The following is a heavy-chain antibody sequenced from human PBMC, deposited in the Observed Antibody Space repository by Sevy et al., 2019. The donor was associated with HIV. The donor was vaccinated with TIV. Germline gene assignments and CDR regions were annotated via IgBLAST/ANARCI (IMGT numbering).Heavy chain of an antibody. CDR1: GGSISTYY. V-gene: IGHV4-59*01. Sequence: SETLSLTCTVSGGSISTYYWSWIRQPPGKGLEWIGCVYYSGSTNYNPSLKSRVTISVDTSKNQFSLKLSSVTAADTAVYYCARETDYYYYMDVWGRGTTVTVSS. CDR3: ARETDYYYYMDV. CDR2: VYYSGST. D-gene: IGHD2-21*02. J-gene: IGHJ6*03.